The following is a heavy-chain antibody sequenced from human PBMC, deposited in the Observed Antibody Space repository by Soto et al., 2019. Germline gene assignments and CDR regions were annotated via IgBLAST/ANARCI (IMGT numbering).Heavy chain of an antibody. J-gene: IGHJ4*02. D-gene: IGHD2-2*01. CDR1: GGSISSGSYY. CDR2: IFYSGST. V-gene: IGHV4-39*01. Sequence: QLQLQESGPGVVKPSETLSLTCTVSGGSISSGSYYWGWIRQPPGKELEWIGSIFYSGSTYYNPSLKSGVTMSGEPSKNQFSLKMRSVTAADTAVYYCARHGGGGRQCSSTSCYAEIGCWGQGTLVTVSS. CDR3: ARHGGGGRQCSSTSCYAEIGC.